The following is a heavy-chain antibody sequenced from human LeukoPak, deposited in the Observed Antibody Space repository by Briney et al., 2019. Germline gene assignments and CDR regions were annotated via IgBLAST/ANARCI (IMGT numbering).Heavy chain of an antibody. D-gene: IGHD5-24*01. CDR3: ARGGEMATMGPDY. J-gene: IGHJ4*02. V-gene: IGHV3-74*01. Sequence: GGSLGLSCAASGFTFSSYWMHWVRQVPGKGLVWVSRINSDGSSTSYADSVKGRFTISRDNAKNTLYLQMNSLRAEDTAVYYCARGGEMATMGPDYWGQGTLVTVSS. CDR1: GFTFSSYW. CDR2: INSDGSST.